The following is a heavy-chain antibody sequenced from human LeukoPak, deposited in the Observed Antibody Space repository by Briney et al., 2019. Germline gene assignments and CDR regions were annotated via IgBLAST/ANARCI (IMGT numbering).Heavy chain of an antibody. D-gene: IGHD4-23*01. Sequence: GGSLRLSCAASGFTFSNAWMSWARQAPGTGLEWVGRIKSKSDGGTADYGAPAKGRFTISRDDSKNTMFLQMHSLKTEDTAVYYCTTYTVGTTTSHFDYWGQGTLVTVSS. J-gene: IGHJ4*02. CDR2: IKSKSDGGTA. CDR3: TTYTVGTTTSHFDY. V-gene: IGHV3-15*01. CDR1: GFTFSNAW.